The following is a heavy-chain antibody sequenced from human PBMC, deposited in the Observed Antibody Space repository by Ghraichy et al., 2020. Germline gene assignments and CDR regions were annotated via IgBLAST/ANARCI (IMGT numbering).Heavy chain of an antibody. CDR3: ARQSSHCSSTSCYVSSFDY. CDR1: GGSISSSSYY. Sequence: SQTLSLTCTVSGGSISSSSYYWGWIRQPPGKGLEWIGSIYYSGSTYYNPSLKSRVTISVDTSKNQFSLKLSSVTAADTAVYYCARQSSHCSSTSCYVSSFDYWGQGTLVTVSA. J-gene: IGHJ4*02. V-gene: IGHV4-39*01. D-gene: IGHD2-2*01. CDR2: IYYSGST.